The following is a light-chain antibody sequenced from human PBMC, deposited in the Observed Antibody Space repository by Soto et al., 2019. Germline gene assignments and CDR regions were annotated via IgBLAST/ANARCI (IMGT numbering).Light chain of an antibody. V-gene: IGKV1-5*01. Sequence: DIQVTQSPSALSASVGDRATITCRASQSISSWLAWYQQKPGKAPKLLIYDASTLQSGVPSRYSGSGSGTEFTLTISSLQPDDFATYYCQQYNSYSFGQGTKVDI. CDR3: QQYNSYS. CDR2: DAS. CDR1: QSISSW. J-gene: IGKJ1*01.